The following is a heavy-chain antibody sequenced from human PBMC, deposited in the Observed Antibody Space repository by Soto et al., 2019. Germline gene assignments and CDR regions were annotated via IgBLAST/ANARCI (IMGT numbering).Heavy chain of an antibody. Sequence: SETLSLTCAVSGGSISSGGYSWSWIRQPPGKGLEWIGYIYHSGSTYYNPSLKSRLTISVDTSKNQFSLKLSSVTAADTAVYYCARGYSGYDHWGQGTLVTVSS. CDR2: IYHSGST. J-gene: IGHJ5*02. CDR3: ARGYSGYDH. V-gene: IGHV4-30-2*05. CDR1: GGSISSGGYS. D-gene: IGHD5-12*01.